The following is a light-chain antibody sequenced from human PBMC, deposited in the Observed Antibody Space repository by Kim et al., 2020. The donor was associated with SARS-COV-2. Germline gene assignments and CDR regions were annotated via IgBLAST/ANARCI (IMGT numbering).Light chain of an antibody. CDR1: SSDIGGYNS. V-gene: IGLV2-14*03. CDR2: DVN. J-gene: IGLJ3*02. Sequence: QSALIQPASVSGSPGQSITISCTGTSSDIGGYNSVSWFQQYSDKAPKLIIYDVNARPSGASPRFSGSKSGNTASLTVSGLRPEDEADYYCSSYTTDTSWVFGGGTQLTVL. CDR3: SSYTTDTSWV.